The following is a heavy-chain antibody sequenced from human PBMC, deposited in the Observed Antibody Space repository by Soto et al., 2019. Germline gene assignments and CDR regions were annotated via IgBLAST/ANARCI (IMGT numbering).Heavy chain of an antibody. J-gene: IGHJ4*02. CDR3: ARVPMTGIAARLEVPGPFDY. D-gene: IGHD6-6*01. V-gene: IGHV1-69*13. CDR2: IIPIFGTA. CDR1: GGTFSSYA. Sequence: SVKVSCKASGGTFSSYAISWVRQAPGQGLAWMGGIIPIFGTANYAQKFQGRVTITADESTSTAYMELSSLRSEDTAVYYCARVPMTGIAARLEVPGPFDYWGQGTLVTVSS.